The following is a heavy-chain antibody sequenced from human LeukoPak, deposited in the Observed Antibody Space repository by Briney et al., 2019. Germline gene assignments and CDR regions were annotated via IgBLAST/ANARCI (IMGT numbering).Heavy chain of an antibody. D-gene: IGHD3-3*01. CDR2: ISAYNGNT. CDR1: GYTFTSYG. CDR3: ARDPRFLEWLPGPY. Sequence: ASVKVSCKASGYTFTSYGISWVRQAPGQGLEWMGWISAYNGNTNYAQKLQGRVTMTTDTSTSTAYMELRSLRSDDTAVYYCARDPRFLEWLPGPYWGQGTLVTVSS. J-gene: IGHJ4*02. V-gene: IGHV1-18*01.